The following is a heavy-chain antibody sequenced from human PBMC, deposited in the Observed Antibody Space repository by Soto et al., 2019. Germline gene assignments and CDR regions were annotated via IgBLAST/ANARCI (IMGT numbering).Heavy chain of an antibody. Sequence: EVQLVESGGGLVQPGGSLRLSCAASGFTFSSYSMNWVRQAPGKGLEWVSYISSSSSTIYYADSVKGRFTISRDNAKNSLHLQMNSLRDEDTAVYYCARWVNDYGDEGGFDYWGQGTLVTVSS. CDR1: GFTFSSYS. J-gene: IGHJ4*02. CDR2: ISSSSSTI. V-gene: IGHV3-48*02. D-gene: IGHD4-17*01. CDR3: ARWVNDYGDEGGFDY.